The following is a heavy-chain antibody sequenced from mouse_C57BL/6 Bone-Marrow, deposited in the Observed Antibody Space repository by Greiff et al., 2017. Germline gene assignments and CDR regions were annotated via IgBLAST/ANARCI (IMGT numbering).Heavy chain of an antibody. Sequence: DVMLVESGGGLVQPGGSLKLSCAASGFTFSDYYMYWVRQTPEKRLEWVAYISNGGGSTYYPDTVKGRFTISRDNAKNTLYLQMSRLKSEDTAMYYCARLDSWFAYWGQGTLVTVSA. CDR1: GFTFSDYY. CDR3: ARLDSWFAY. V-gene: IGHV5-12*01. J-gene: IGHJ3*01. CDR2: ISNGGGST.